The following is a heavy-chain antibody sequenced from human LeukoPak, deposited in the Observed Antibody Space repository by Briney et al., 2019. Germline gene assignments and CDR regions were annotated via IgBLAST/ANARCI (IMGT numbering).Heavy chain of an antibody. CDR2: IWYDGSDK. J-gene: IGHJ4*02. CDR1: GFTFSSYG. CDR3: ARSSGWQPDFDY. D-gene: IGHD6-19*01. V-gene: IGHV3-33*08. Sequence: GGSLTLSREASGFTFSSYGMHWVRQAPGKGLEWVAVIWYDGSDKYYADSVKGRFTISRDNSKNTLYLQMNSLRAEDTAVYYCARSSGWQPDFDYWGQGTLVTVSS.